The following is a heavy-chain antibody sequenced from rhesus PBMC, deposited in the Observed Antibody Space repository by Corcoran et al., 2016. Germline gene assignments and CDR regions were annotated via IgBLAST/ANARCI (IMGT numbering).Heavy chain of an antibody. J-gene: IGHJ4*01. CDR3: ARSGYGSGGVY. Sequence: QVQLQESGPGLVKPSETLSLTCAVSGYSISSGYYWGWIRKPPGKGLEYMGYISGSSGSNYHTPPLKSLCTISKDPSKNQFSLKLSSVTAADTAVYYCARSGYGSGGVYWGQGILVTVSS. V-gene: IGHV4-99*01. CDR2: ISGSSGSN. CDR1: GYSISSGYY. D-gene: IGHD4-4*01.